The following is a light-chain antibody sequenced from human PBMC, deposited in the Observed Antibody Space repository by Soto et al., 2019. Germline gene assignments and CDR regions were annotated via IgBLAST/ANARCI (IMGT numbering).Light chain of an antibody. J-gene: IGKJ1*01. CDR3: QQYGSSRT. CDR1: QDVTRSY. V-gene: IGKV3-20*01. CDR2: GAS. Sequence: EIVLTQSPGTLSLSPGEGATLSCRASQDVTRSYLAWYQQKPGQAPRLLIYGASIRATGIPDRFSGSGSGTDFTITISRLEPEDFAVYYCQQYGSSRTFGQGTKVEIK.